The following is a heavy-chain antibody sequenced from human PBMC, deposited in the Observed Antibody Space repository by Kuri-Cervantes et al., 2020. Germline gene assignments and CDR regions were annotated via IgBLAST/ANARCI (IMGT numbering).Heavy chain of an antibody. Sequence: ASVKVSCKASGYTFTGYYMHWVRQAPGQGLEWMGLINPSGGGTQYAQKFQGRVTITTDESTSTAYMELSSLRSEDTAVYYCARAYSSGWINAFDIWGQGTMVTVSS. CDR3: ARAYSSGWINAFDI. CDR2: INPSGGGT. J-gene: IGHJ3*02. CDR1: GYTFTGYY. D-gene: IGHD6-19*01. V-gene: IGHV1-46*01.